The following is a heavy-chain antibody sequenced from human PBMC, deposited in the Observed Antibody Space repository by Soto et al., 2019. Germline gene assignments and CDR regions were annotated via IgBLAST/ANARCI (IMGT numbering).Heavy chain of an antibody. CDR3: ARGRGGYYYGSGSYYNGYYYYGMDV. CDR2: INHSGST. J-gene: IGHJ6*02. V-gene: IGHV4-34*01. Sequence: TSETLSLTCAVYGGSFSGYYWSWIRQPPGKGLEWIGEINHSGSTNYNPSLESRVTISVDTSKNQFSLKLSSVTAADTAVYYCARGRGGYYYGSGSYYNGYYYYGMDVWGQGTTVTVSS. CDR1: GGSFSGYY. D-gene: IGHD3-10*01.